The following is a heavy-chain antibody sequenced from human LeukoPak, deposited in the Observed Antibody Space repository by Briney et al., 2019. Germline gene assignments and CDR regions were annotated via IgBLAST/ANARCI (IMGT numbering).Heavy chain of an antibody. CDR1: GYSISSGYY. D-gene: IGHD3-10*01. Sequence: SETLSLTCAVSGYSISSGYYWGWIRQPPGKGLKWIGSIYHSGSTYYNPSLKSRVTISVDTSKNQFSLKLSSVTAADTAVYYCARRSYLYYFDYWGQGTLVTVSS. J-gene: IGHJ4*02. CDR2: IYHSGST. CDR3: ARRSYLYYFDY. V-gene: IGHV4-38-2*01.